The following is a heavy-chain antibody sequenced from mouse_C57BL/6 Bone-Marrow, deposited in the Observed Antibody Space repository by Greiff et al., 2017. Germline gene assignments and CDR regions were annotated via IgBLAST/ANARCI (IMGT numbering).Heavy chain of an antibody. V-gene: IGHV14-2*01. CDR3: AYLLWSRWYFDV. Sequence: EVQLQQSGAELVKPGASVKLSCTASGFNIKDYYMHWVKQRTEQGLEWIGRIVPEDGETKYAPKFQGKATIAADTSSNTAYLQLSSLTSEDTAVYYCAYLLWSRWYFDVWGTGTTVTVAS. J-gene: IGHJ1*03. D-gene: IGHD2-1*01. CDR2: IVPEDGET. CDR1: GFNIKDYY.